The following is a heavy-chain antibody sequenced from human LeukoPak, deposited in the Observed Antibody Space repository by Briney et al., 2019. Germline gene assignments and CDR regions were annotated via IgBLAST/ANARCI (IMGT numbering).Heavy chain of an antibody. D-gene: IGHD3-10*01. J-gene: IGHJ4*02. CDR1: GYSFTSYW. Sequence: GESLKISCKGSGYSFTSYWIGWVRQMPGKGLEWMGIIYPGDSDTRYSPSFQGQVTISADKSISTAYLQWSSLKASDTAMYYCARLSFYYGSGSYYNSRRLQYYFDYWGQGTLVTVSS. CDR3: ARLSFYYGSGSYYNSRRLQYYFDY. V-gene: IGHV5-51*01. CDR2: IYPGDSDT.